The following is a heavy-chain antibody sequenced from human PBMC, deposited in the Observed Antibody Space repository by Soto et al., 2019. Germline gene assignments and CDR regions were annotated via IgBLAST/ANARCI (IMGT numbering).Heavy chain of an antibody. V-gene: IGHV4-31*03. CDR2: IYYSGST. J-gene: IGHJ4*02. CDR1: GGSISSGGYY. Sequence: QVQLQESGPGLVKPSQTLSLTCTVSGGSISSGGYYWSWIRQHPGKGLEWIGYIYYSGSTYYIPSLKSRVTFSVDTSKNQSSLKLSSVTAADTAVYYCARSIGIAVAHSDYWGQGTLVTVSS. CDR3: ARSIGIAVAHSDY. D-gene: IGHD6-19*01.